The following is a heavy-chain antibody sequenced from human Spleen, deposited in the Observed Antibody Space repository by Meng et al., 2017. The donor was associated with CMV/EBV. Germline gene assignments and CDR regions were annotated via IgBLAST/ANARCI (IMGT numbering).Heavy chain of an antibody. Sequence: CAASGFNFSSYNMNWVRQAPGKGLEWVSSISYSSSYIYNADSVKGRFTISRDNAKNSLYLQMNSLRAEDTAVYYCARDGGSSREFDYWGQGTLVTVSS. CDR3: ARDGGSSREFDY. CDR1: GFNFSSYN. V-gene: IGHV3-21*01. D-gene: IGHD3-16*01. J-gene: IGHJ4*02. CDR2: ISYSSSYI.